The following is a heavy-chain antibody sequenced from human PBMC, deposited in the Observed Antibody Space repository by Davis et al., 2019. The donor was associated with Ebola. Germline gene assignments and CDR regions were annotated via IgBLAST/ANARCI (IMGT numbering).Heavy chain of an antibody. CDR1: GGTFSTYA. J-gene: IGHJ4*02. D-gene: IGHD6-13*01. CDR2: IIPILGIA. V-gene: IGHV1-69*04. Sequence: SVKVSCKASGGTFSTYAISWVRQAPGQGLEWMGRIIPILGIANYAQKFQGRVTITADKSTSTAYMELSSLRSEDTAVYYCARDSLGSSWYGPHDYWGQGTLVTVSS. CDR3: ARDSLGSSWYGPHDY.